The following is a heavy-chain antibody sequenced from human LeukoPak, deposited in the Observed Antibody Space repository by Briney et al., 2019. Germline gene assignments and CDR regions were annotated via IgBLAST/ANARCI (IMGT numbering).Heavy chain of an antibody. CDR3: ARDLDWILFDY. Sequence: PGGSLRLSCAASGFTFSTYWMHWVRPAPGKGLVWVSRIRPEGTTTAYADSVKGRFTISRDNAKNTLFLQMNSLSAEDTAVYYCARDLDWILFDYWGQGTPVTVSS. J-gene: IGHJ4*02. CDR2: IRPEGTTT. D-gene: IGHD3-9*01. CDR1: GFTFSTYW. V-gene: IGHV3-74*03.